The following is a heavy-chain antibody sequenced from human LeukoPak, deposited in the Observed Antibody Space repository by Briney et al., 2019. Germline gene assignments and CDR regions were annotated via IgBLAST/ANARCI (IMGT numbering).Heavy chain of an antibody. V-gene: IGHV7-4-1*02. Sequence: RASVKVSCKASGYTFTSYAMNWVRQAPGQGLEWMGWINTNTGNPTYAQGFTGRFVFSLDTPVSTAYLQISSLKAEDTAVYYCARAATIFGVVIKFDPWGQGTLVTVSS. CDR3: ARAATIFGVVIKFDP. CDR1: GYTFTSYA. D-gene: IGHD3-3*01. J-gene: IGHJ5*02. CDR2: INTNTGNP.